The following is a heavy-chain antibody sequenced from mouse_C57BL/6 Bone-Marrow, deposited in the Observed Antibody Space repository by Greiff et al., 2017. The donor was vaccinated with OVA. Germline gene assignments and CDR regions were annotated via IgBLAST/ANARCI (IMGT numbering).Heavy chain of an antibody. CDR3: TDYYGDYFDY. Sequence: EVKVEESGGGLVQPGGSMKLSCVASGFTFSNYWMNWVRQSPEKGLEWVAQIRLKSDNYATHYAESVKGRFTISRDDSKSSVYLQMNNLRAEDTGIYYCTDYYGDYFDYWGQGTTLTVSS. D-gene: IGHD1-1*01. CDR2: IRLKSDNYAT. J-gene: IGHJ2*01. V-gene: IGHV6-3*01. CDR1: GFTFSNYW.